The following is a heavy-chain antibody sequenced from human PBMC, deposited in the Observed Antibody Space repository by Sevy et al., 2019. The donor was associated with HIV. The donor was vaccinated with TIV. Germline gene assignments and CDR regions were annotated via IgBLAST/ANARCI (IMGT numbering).Heavy chain of an antibody. J-gene: IGHJ6*02. CDR3: ARDCSSTTCLWGLDF. CDR1: GFTFSNYW. Sequence: GGSLRLSCAASGFTFSNYWMSWVRQAPGKGLEWVATIKKDGTGKYYVDSVRGRFTMSRDNAKNSLYLQMNRLRVEDTALYYCARDCSSTTCLWGLDFWGQGTTVTVSS. D-gene: IGHD2-2*01. CDR2: IKKDGTGK. V-gene: IGHV3-7*03.